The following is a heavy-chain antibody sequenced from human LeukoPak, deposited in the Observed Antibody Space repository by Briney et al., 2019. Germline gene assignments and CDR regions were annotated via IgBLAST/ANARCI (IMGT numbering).Heavy chain of an antibody. V-gene: IGHV4-34*01. CDR1: GGSFSGYY. J-gene: IGHJ6*02. CDR3: ASTYYYYYGMDV. Sequence: SETLSLTCAVYGGSFSGYYWSWIRQPPGKGLEWIGEINHSGSTNYNPSLKSRVTISVDTSKNQFSLKLSSVTAADTAVCYCASTYYYYYGMDVWGQGTTVTVSS. CDR2: INHSGST.